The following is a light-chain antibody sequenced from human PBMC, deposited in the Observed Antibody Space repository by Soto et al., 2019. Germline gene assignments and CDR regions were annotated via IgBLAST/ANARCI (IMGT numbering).Light chain of an antibody. V-gene: IGKV3-20*01. J-gene: IGKJ5*01. CDR3: QQYDNSPIT. CDR1: QRVSSRF. Sequence: VLTQSPDTLSLSPGERATLSCKASQRVSSRFFAWYQQKPAQAPRLLIYGTSARAAGIPDRFSGGGSETDFTLTISRLEPEDFAVYYCQQYDNSPITFGQGTRLEIK. CDR2: GTS.